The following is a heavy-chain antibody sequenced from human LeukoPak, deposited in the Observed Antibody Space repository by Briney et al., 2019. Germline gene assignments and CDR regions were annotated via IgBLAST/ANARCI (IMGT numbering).Heavy chain of an antibody. Sequence: ASVKVSCKASGYTFTGYYMHWVRQAPGQGLEWMGWINPNSGGTNYAQKFQGWVTMTRDTSISTAYMELSRLRSDDTAVYYCARGHSSSDDAFDIWGQGTMVTVSS. CDR2: INPNSGGT. CDR3: ARGHSSSDDAFDI. V-gene: IGHV1-2*04. J-gene: IGHJ3*02. D-gene: IGHD6-13*01. CDR1: GYTFTGYY.